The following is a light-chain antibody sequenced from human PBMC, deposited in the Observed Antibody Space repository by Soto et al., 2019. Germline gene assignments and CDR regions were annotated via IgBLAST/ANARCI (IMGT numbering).Light chain of an antibody. J-gene: IGKJ4*01. CDR1: QGISTF. Sequence: DIQMTQSPSSLSTSVGDRVTITCRASQGISTFLNWYQQKPGKAPRLLIYAASRLQSGVPARFSGSGAETDSTLTITSLQPEDFGIYYCQQSYATVRTFGGGTKVDIK. CDR3: QQSYATVRT. CDR2: AAS. V-gene: IGKV1-39*01.